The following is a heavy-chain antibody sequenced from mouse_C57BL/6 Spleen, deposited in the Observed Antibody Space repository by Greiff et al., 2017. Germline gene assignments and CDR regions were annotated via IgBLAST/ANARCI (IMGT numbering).Heavy chain of an antibody. CDR1: GYTFTSYW. V-gene: IGHV1-64*01. D-gene: IGHD2-3*01. CDR3: ARRGWLPAMDY. CDR2: IHPNSGST. Sequence: QVQLQQPGAELVKPGASVKLSCKASGYTFTSYWMHWVKQRPGQGLEWIGMIHPNSGSTNYNEKFKSKATLTVDKSSSTAYMQLSSLTSEDSAVYYCARRGWLPAMDYWGQGTSVTVSS. J-gene: IGHJ4*01.